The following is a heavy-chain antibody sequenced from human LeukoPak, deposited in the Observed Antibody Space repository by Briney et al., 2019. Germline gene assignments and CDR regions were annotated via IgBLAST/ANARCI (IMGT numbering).Heavy chain of an antibody. CDR2: ISYDGSNK. CDR1: GFTFSSYA. Sequence: GGSLRLSCAASGFTFSSYAMHWVREAPGKGLEWVAVISYDGSNKYYADSVKGRFTISRDNSKNTLYLQMNSLRAEDTPVYYCAKEGLRQYYYDSSGYPTPPFDYWGQGTLVTVSS. J-gene: IGHJ4*02. V-gene: IGHV3-30*04. D-gene: IGHD3-22*01. CDR3: AKEGLRQYYYDSSGYPTPPFDY.